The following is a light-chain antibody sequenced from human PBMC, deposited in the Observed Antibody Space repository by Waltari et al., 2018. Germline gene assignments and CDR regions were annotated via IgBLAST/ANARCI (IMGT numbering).Light chain of an antibody. CDR1: SSDIGGYNL. CDR2: GGS. CDR3: SSYAGTNVVI. V-gene: IGLV2-8*01. J-gene: IGLJ2*01. Sequence: QAALTQPPSASGSPGQSVTISCAGTSSDIGGYNLVSWYQLHPGQAPKNLIYGGSQRPSGVTDALSGSKAGNTASLTVSGLQAEDEADYYCSSYAGTNVVIFGGGTRLTVL.